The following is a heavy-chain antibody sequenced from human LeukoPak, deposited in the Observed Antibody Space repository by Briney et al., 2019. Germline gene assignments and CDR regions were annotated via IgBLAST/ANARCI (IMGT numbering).Heavy chain of an antibody. V-gene: IGHV1-69*13. CDR1: GGTLSSYA. CDR3: ARVHY. CDR2: ITTIFGRA. Sequence: TVWVSPAASGGTLSSYAISRVRQAPGHELEWLRGITTIFGRATYAQTCRGRVTITADVSTTTAYTELSSLRCVAQARYFCARVHYWGQGTLVTVSS. J-gene: IGHJ4*02.